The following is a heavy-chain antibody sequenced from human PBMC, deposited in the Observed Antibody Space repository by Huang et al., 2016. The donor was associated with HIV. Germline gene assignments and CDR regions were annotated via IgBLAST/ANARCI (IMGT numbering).Heavy chain of an antibody. CDR2: ISKSSSPI. J-gene: IGHJ4*02. V-gene: IGHV3-48*02. CDR1: GFTFSREN. D-gene: IGHD1-26*01. CDR3: ARGMGASWFAY. Sequence: EVQLVESGGGLVQPGGSLRLSCAASGFTFSRENMNWVRQAAGKGLEWLSYISKSSSPIYYADSVKGRFTISRDNAKNALDLQMNSLRDEDTAVYYCARGMGASWFAYWGQGALVTVSS.